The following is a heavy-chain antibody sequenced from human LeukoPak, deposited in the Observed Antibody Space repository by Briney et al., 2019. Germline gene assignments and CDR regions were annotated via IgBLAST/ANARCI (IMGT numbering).Heavy chain of an antibody. CDR3: ARLSYRTFDY. CDR1: GFTFSSYA. V-gene: IGHV3-53*01. Sequence: GGSLRLSCAASGFTFSSYAMSWVRQAPGKGLEWVSVIYSGGSTYYADSVKGRFTISRDNSKNTLYLQMNSLRAEDTAVYYCARLSYRTFDYWGQGTLVTVSS. J-gene: IGHJ4*02. D-gene: IGHD1-26*01. CDR2: IYSGGST.